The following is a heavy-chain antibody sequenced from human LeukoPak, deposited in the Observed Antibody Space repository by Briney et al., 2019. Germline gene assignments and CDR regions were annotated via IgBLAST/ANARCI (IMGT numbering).Heavy chain of an antibody. J-gene: IGHJ6*02. Sequence: GGSLRLSCAASGFTVSSNYMSWVRQAPGKGLEWVSVIYSGGSTYYADSVKGRFTISRDNSKNTLYLQMNSLRAEDTAVYYCARDRVFEGTTVTNTYYYYYYGMDVWGQGTTVTVSS. CDR1: GFTVSSNY. D-gene: IGHD4-17*01. CDR3: ARDRVFEGTTVTNTYYYYYYGMDV. CDR2: IYSGGST. V-gene: IGHV3-66*01.